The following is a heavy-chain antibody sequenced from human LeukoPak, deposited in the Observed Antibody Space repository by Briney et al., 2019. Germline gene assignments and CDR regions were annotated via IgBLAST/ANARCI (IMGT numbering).Heavy chain of an antibody. V-gene: IGHV3-72*01. D-gene: IGHD2-15*01. J-gene: IGHJ4*02. CDR3: VVAAKSAAGTDY. Sequence: GGSLRLSCVASGFTFSDHYMDWVRQAPGKGLEWVGRSRNKANSYTTEYAASVKGRSTISREDSKNSLNLQMNSLKSEDTAVYYCVVAAKSAAGTDYWGQGTLVTVSS. CDR2: SRNKANSYTT. CDR1: GFTFSDHY.